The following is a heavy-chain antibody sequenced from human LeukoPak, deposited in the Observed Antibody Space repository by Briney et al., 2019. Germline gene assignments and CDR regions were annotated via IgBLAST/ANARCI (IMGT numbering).Heavy chain of an antibody. Sequence: GRSLRLSCAASGFTFSSYAMNWVRQAPGKGLEWVALISYDGSNKNYADSVKGRFTISRDNSKNTLYLQMNSLRAEDTAVYYCARLDEYSSSSRYYGMDVWGQGTTVTVSS. CDR3: ARLDEYSSSSRYYGMDV. J-gene: IGHJ6*02. D-gene: IGHD6-6*01. V-gene: IGHV3-30-3*01. CDR1: GFTFSSYA. CDR2: ISYDGSNK.